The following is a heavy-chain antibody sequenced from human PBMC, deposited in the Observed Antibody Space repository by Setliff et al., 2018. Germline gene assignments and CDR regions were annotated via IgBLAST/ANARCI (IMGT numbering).Heavy chain of an antibody. V-gene: IGHV4-39*01. CDR2: IYYRGDT. Sequence: PSETLSLTCTVSGGSINSGVYYWGWIRQPPGKGLEWIGRIYYRGDTYYNASLKSRLTLPVDTSKNQVSLNLRSVTAADTAVYYCARTGTYRYFDYWGQGTQVTVSS. J-gene: IGHJ4*02. D-gene: IGHD1-1*01. CDR1: GGSINSGVYY. CDR3: ARTGTYRYFDY.